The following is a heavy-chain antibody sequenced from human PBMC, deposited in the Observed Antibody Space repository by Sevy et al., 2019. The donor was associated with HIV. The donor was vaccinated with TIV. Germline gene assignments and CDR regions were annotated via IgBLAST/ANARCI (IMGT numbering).Heavy chain of an antibody. V-gene: IGHV3-7*01. D-gene: IGHD3-10*01. Sequence: GGSLRLSCEVSGFNFRSYWMSWVRQAPGKGLEWVANIRHDGSEQYYLDSVKGRFTVSRDNGKNSLYLQMTSLRVDEAALYYCARERQEEDKSGAKFDYWRRGTLVTVSS. CDR3: ARERQEEDKSGAKFDY. CDR1: GFNFRSYW. CDR2: IRHDGSEQ. J-gene: IGHJ4*02.